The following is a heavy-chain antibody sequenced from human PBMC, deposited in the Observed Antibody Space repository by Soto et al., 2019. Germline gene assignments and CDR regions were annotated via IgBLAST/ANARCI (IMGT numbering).Heavy chain of an antibody. CDR1: GFTFDDYV. J-gene: IGHJ4*02. V-gene: IGHV3-9*01. CDR3: ATDQNGRVPVGMWFDY. Sequence: EVQLVESGGGLVQPGRSLRLSCAASGFTFDDYVMHWFRQPPGNGLEWVSGISWNSGSIVYADSVTGRFTISRDNAKKSLYLQMNSHRAEDTALYYCATDQNGRVPVGMWFDYWGQGTLVTVSS. CDR2: ISWNSGSI. D-gene: IGHD2-2*01.